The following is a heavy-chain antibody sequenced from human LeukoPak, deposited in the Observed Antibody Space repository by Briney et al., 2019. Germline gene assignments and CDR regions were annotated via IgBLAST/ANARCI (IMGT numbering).Heavy chain of an antibody. Sequence: SGGSLRLSCAASGFTFSSYGMHWVRQAPGKGLEWVAVISYDGSNKYYADSVKGRFTISRDSSKNTLFLQMNRLRPEDAAVYYCAKAPVTTCRGAYCYPFDYWGQGTLVTVSS. D-gene: IGHD2-21*01. CDR2: ISYDGSNK. J-gene: IGHJ4*02. CDR1: GFTFSSYG. CDR3: AKAPVTTCRGAYCYPFDY. V-gene: IGHV3-30*18.